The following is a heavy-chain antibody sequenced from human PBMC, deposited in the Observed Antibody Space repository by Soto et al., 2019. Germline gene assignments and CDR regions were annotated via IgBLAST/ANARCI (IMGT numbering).Heavy chain of an antibody. Sequence: QVQLVESGGGVVQPGRSLRLSCAASGFTFRSYAMHWVRQAPGKGLEWVALIWYDGSKQYYADSVKGRFTISRDNSKNTLYLEMNSLSAEDTAVYYCARDIGGGLLLVGFFGGEVDYWGQGTLVTVSS. J-gene: IGHJ4*02. V-gene: IGHV3-33*01. CDR2: IWYDGSKQ. CDR1: GFTFRSYA. CDR3: ARDIGGGLLLVGFFGGEVDY. D-gene: IGHD3-22*01.